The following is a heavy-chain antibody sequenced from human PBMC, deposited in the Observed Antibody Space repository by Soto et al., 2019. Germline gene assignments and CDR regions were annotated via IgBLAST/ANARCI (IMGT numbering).Heavy chain of an antibody. CDR3: ARGAATGPHYYYYGMDV. Sequence: ASVKVSCKASGGTFSSYAISWVRQAPGQGLEWMGGIIPIFGTANYAQKFQGRVTITADESTSTAYMELSSLRSEDTAVYYCARGAATGPHYYYYGMDVWGQGTTVTAP. V-gene: IGHV1-69*13. CDR2: IIPIFGTA. D-gene: IGHD1-26*01. J-gene: IGHJ6*02. CDR1: GGTFSSYA.